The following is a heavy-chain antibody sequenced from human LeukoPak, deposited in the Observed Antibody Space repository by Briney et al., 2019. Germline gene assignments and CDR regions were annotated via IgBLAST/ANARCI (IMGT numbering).Heavy chain of an antibody. Sequence: SVKVSCKASGDTFSSYAISWVRQAPGQGLEWMGGIIPIFGSPNYAQRFQGRVTITADKSTSTAYMELSSLTYEDTAVYYCARDVPVEMAVSGYFDFWGQGTLVTVSP. J-gene: IGHJ4*02. CDR3: ARDVPVEMAVSGYFDF. V-gene: IGHV1-69*06. CDR1: GDTFSSYA. D-gene: IGHD5-24*01. CDR2: IIPIFGSP.